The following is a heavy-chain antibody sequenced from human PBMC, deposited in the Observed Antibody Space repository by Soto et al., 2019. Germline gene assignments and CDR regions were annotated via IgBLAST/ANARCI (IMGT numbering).Heavy chain of an antibody. CDR3: TRGHYSIPL. V-gene: IGHV3-7*01. CDR1: GFTFSDFW. D-gene: IGHD4-4*01. CDR2: IKHDGSEI. Sequence: EVQLVESGGGLVQPGGSRRLSCAASGFTFSDFWMSWVRQAPGKGLEWVANIKHDGSEIHYVDSVKGRFTISRDNAKNSLYLQMTSLGADDTAVYYCTRGHYSIPLGGQGTLVTVSS. J-gene: IGHJ4*02.